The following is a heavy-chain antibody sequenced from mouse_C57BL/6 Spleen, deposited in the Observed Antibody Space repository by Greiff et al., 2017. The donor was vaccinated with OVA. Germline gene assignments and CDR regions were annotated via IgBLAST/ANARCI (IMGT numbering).Heavy chain of an antibody. Sequence: EVKLMESGGGLVKPGGSLKLSCAASGFTFSDYGMHWVRQAPEKGLEWVAYISSGSSTIYYADTVKGRFTISRDNAKNTLFLQMTSLRSEDTAMYYCARWLPYPYAMDYWGQGTSVTVSS. J-gene: IGHJ4*01. V-gene: IGHV5-17*01. CDR2: ISSGSSTI. CDR1: GFTFSDYG. D-gene: IGHD2-2*01. CDR3: ARWLPYPYAMDY.